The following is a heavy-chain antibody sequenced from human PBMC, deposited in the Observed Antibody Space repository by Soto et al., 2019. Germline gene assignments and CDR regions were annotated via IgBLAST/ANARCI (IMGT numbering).Heavy chain of an antibody. CDR2: IIPILGIA. Sequence: QVPLVQSGAEVKKPGSSVKVSCKASGGTCSSYTISWVRQAPGQGLEWMGRIIPILGIANYSQKFQGRVTITADKSTSTAYMELSSLRSEDTAVYYWAREEIAVAGNWFAPWGKGTLVTVSS. CDR1: GGTCSSYT. D-gene: IGHD6-19*01. J-gene: IGHJ5*02. CDR3: AREEIAVAGNWFAP. V-gene: IGHV1-69*08.